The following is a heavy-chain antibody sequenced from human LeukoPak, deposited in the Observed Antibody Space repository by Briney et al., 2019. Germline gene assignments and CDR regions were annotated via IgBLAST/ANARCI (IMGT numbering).Heavy chain of an antibody. D-gene: IGHD3-3*01. CDR1: GFTFSRYG. J-gene: IGHJ4*02. V-gene: IGHV3-30*18. Sequence: GRSLRLSCAASGFTFSRYGIHWVRQAPGKGLEWVAVVSYDGNNKYYADSVKGRFTISRDNSKNTLYLQMNSLRAEDTAVYYCAKDPPYDFWSGYPDYWGQGTLVTVSS. CDR2: VSYDGNNK. CDR3: AKDPPYDFWSGYPDY.